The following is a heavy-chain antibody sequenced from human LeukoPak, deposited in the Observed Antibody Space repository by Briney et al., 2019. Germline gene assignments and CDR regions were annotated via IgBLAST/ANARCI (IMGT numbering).Heavy chain of an antibody. J-gene: IGHJ5*02. CDR3: ARLQQWLAVGWFDP. CDR1: GGTISSYY. D-gene: IGHD6-19*01. Sequence: SETLSLICTVSGGTISSYYWSWIRQPPGKGLEWIGYIYYSGSTNYNPSLKSRVTISVDTSKNQFSLKLSSVTAADTAVYYCARLQQWLAVGWFDPWGQGTLVTVSS. V-gene: IGHV4-59*01. CDR2: IYYSGST.